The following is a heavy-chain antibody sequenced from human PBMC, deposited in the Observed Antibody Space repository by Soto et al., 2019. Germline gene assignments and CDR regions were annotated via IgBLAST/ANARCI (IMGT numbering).Heavy chain of an antibody. Sequence: GGSLRLSCAASGFTVSGIYMSWVRQAPGKGLEWVAVIWFDGSIKSYADSVKGRLTISRDNSRNRLYLQMNSLRAEDTAVYFCAKDNRGWAHDAFDMWGQGTMVTVSS. J-gene: IGHJ3*02. CDR3: AKDNRGWAHDAFDM. CDR1: GFTVSGIY. V-gene: IGHV3-33*06. CDR2: IWFDGSIK. D-gene: IGHD6-19*01.